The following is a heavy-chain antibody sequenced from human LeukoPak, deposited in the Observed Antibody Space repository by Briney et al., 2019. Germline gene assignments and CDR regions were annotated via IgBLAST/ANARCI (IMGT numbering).Heavy chain of an antibody. V-gene: IGHV1-2*02. CDR3: ARRPQGYVFDGPTSFDP. CDR1: GYTFTGYY. Sequence: GASVKVSCKXSGYTFTGYYMHWVRQAPGQGLEWMGWINPNSGGTNYAQKFQGRVTMTRDTSISTAYMELSRLRSDDTAVYYCARRPQGYVFDGPTSFDPWGQGTLVTVSS. CDR2: INPNSGGT. D-gene: IGHD5-12*01. J-gene: IGHJ5*02.